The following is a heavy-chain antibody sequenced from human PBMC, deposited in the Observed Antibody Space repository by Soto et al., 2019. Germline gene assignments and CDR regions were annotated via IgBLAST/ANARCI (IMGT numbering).Heavy chain of an antibody. CDR2: IYYSGST. CDR1: GGSISSGDYY. CDR3: ARGGGFLEWLYYFDY. D-gene: IGHD3-3*01. J-gene: IGHJ4*02. V-gene: IGHV4-30-4*01. Sequence: PSETLSLTCTVSGGSISSGDYYWSWIRQPPGKGLEWIGYIYYSGSTYYNPSLKSRVTISVDTPKNQFSLKLSSVTAADTAVYYCARGGGFLEWLYYFDYWGQGTLVTVSS.